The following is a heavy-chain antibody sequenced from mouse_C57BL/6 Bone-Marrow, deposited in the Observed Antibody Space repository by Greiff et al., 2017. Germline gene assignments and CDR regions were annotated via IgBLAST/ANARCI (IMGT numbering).Heavy chain of an antibody. CDR2: ISSGGSYT. CDR3: ARRVTTEAWFAY. J-gene: IGHJ3*01. V-gene: IGHV5-6*01. Sequence: VQLKESGGDLVKPGGSLKLSCAASGFTFSSYGMSWVRQTPDKRLEWVATISSGGSYTYYPDSVKGRFTISRDNAKNTLYLQMSSLKSEDTAMYYCARRVTTEAWFAYWGQGTLVTVSA. D-gene: IGHD2-5*01. CDR1: GFTFSSYG.